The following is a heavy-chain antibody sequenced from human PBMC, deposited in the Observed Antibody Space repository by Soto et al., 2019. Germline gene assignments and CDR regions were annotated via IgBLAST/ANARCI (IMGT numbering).Heavy chain of an antibody. V-gene: IGHV4-39*01. Sequence: WIRQPPGKGLEWIGSIYYSGSTYYNPSLKSRVTISVDTSKNQFSLKLSSVTAADTAVYYCATQEVGGSYVYTFDFWGQG. J-gene: IGHJ5*02. CDR3: ATQEVGGSYVYTFDF. D-gene: IGHD1-26*01. CDR2: IYYSGST.